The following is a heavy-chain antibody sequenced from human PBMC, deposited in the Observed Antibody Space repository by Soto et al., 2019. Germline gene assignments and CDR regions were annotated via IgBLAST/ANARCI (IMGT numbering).Heavy chain of an antibody. V-gene: IGHV4-34*01. Sequence: QVQLQQWGAGLLKPSETLSLTCGVYGGSFSGSYWSWIRQPPGKGLELIGEINDSGSTNYNPSLKRRVTIPVDTSKNQFSLSLRSVTAADTAVYYCARGRGTENYWGQGTLVTVSS. CDR2: INDSGST. CDR1: GGSFSGSY. D-gene: IGHD3-10*01. CDR3: ARGRGTENY. J-gene: IGHJ4*02.